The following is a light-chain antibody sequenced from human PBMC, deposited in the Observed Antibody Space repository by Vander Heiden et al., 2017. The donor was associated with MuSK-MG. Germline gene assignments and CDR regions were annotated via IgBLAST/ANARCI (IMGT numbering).Light chain of an antibody. CDR3: QQYYSLIT. Sequence: AIRMTQSPSSFSASTGDRVTISCRASQGIDSYLAWYQQKPGKAPKLLIYAASTLQSGVPSRFSGSGSGTDFTLTINCLQSEDFGTYYCQQYYSLITFGQGTRLE. CDR1: QGIDSY. V-gene: IGKV1-8*01. CDR2: AAS. J-gene: IGKJ5*01.